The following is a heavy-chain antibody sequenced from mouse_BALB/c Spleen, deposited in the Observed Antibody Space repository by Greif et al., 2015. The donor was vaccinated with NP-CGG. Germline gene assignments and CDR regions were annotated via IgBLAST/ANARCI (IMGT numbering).Heavy chain of an antibody. CDR3: ARRRDDSYYFDY. CDR2: INPYNDGT. J-gene: IGHJ2*01. CDR1: GYTFTSYV. Sequence: VQLQQPGPELVKPGASVKMSCKASGYTFTSYVMHWVKQKPGQGLEWIGYINPYNDGTKYNEKFKGKATLTSDKSSSAADRELSGVAAEDSAVYYWARRRDDSYYFDYWGQGTTLTVSS. D-gene: IGHD2-13*01. V-gene: IGHV1-14*01.